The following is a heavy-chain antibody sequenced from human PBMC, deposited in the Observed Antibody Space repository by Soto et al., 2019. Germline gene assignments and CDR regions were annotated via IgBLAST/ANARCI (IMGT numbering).Heavy chain of an antibody. D-gene: IGHD3-10*01. Sequence: LRLSCAASGFTFSSYEMNWVRQAPGKGLEWVSYISSSVSTIYYADSEKGRSTISRDNAKNSRYLQMNSLRAEDTAVYYCARISGWPYYYGMDVWGQGTTVTVSS. CDR2: ISSSVSTI. CDR1: GFTFSSYE. CDR3: ARISGWPYYYGMDV. J-gene: IGHJ6*02. V-gene: IGHV3-48*03.